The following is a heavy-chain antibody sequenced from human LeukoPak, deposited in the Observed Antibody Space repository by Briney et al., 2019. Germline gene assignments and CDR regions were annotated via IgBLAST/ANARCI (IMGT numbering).Heavy chain of an antibody. CDR2: IYNRGTT. J-gene: IGHJ4*02. CDR3: SRENGAFSPFGY. Sequence: SETLSLTCTVSGGSISSFYWSWIRQPPGKGLEWIGYIYNRGTTNYNPSLKSRVTIAVDTSKNQFSLKLTSVTAADTAVYYCSRENGAFSPFGYWGQGYLVTV. CDR1: GGSISSFY. V-gene: IGHV4-59*12. D-gene: IGHD2-8*01.